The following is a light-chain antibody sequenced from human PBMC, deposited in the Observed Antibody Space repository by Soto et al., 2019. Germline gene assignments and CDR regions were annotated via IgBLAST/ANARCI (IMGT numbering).Light chain of an antibody. CDR2: EVS. CDR3: SSYTSSSIDYV. J-gene: IGLJ1*01. Sequence: QSALTQPASVSGSPGQSITISCTGTSSDLGGYNYVSWYQQHPGKAPKLMIYEVSNRPSGVSNRFSGSKSGNTASLTISGLQAEYEADYYCSSYTSSSIDYVFGTGTKLTVL. CDR1: SSDLGGYNY. V-gene: IGLV2-14*01.